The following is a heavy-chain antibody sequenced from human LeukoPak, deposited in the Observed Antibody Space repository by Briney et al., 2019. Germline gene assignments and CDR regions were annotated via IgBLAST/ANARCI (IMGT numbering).Heavy chain of an antibody. V-gene: IGHV4-61*02. Sequence: SETLSLTCTVSGGSISSSSYYWGWIRQPPGKGLEWIGRIYTSGSTNYNPSLKSRVTISVDTSKNQFSLKLSSVTAADTAVYYCASSGDILTGFDPWGQGTLVTVSS. CDR3: ASSGDILTGFDP. D-gene: IGHD3-9*01. J-gene: IGHJ5*02. CDR2: IYTSGST. CDR1: GGSISSSSYY.